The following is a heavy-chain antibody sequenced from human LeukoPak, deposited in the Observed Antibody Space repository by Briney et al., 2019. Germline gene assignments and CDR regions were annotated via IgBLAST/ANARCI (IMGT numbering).Heavy chain of an antibody. CDR3: ARAEVVWDYYYYMDV. CDR1: GYTFTSYA. V-gene: IGHV1-18*01. D-gene: IGHD2-15*01. J-gene: IGHJ6*03. Sequence: ASVKVSCKASGYTFTSYAMNWVRQAPGQGLEWMGWISAYNGNTNYAQKLQGRVTMTTDTSTSTAYMELRSLRSDDTAVYYCARAEVVWDYYYYMDVWGKGTTVTVSS. CDR2: ISAYNGNT.